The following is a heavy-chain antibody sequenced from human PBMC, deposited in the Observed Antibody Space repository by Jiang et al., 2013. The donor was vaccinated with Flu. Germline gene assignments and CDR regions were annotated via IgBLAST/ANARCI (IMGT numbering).Heavy chain of an antibody. V-gene: IGHV4-59*01. J-gene: IGHJ4*02. Sequence: GSGLVKPSETLSLTCTVSGGSISSYYWNWIRQSPGKGLEWIGYSHHTGSTNHNPSLKGRVTISVDTSKNQFSLNLSSVTAADTAVYYCAREDASGAAAGQFDYWGQGTLVTVSS. CDR3: AREDASGAAAGQFDY. CDR2: SHHTGST. CDR1: GGSISSYY. D-gene: IGHD6-13*01.